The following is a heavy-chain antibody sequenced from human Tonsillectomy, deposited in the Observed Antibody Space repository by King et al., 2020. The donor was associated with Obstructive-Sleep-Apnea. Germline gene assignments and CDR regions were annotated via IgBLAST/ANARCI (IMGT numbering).Heavy chain of an antibody. CDR3: ARAGGYYGSGSYYPFDY. CDR1: GGSISSGDYY. J-gene: IGHJ4*02. Sequence: VQLQESGPGLVKPSQTLSLTCTVSGGSISSGDYYWSWIRQPPGKGLEWIGHIYYSGSTYCNPSLKSRVTISVDTSKNQFSLKLSSVTAADTAVYYCARAGGYYGSGSYYPFDYWGQGTLVTVSS. D-gene: IGHD3-10*01. CDR2: IYYSGST. V-gene: IGHV4-30-4*01.